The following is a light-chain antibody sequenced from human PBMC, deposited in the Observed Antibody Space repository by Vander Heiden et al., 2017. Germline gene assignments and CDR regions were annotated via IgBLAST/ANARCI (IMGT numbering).Light chain of an antibody. Sequence: QSVLTQPPSVSRAPGQTVTISCTGSSSNIGAGYDVHWYQQLPGSDPTLLMVCKGKRPSGVPDRFSCGTTCTSASPVTTARQAEDDAEDYYWSSDDRIRGSQVFGGGTKLTVL. CDR1: SSNIGAGYD. CDR3: WSSDDRIRGSQV. CDR2: CKG. V-gene: IGLV1-40*01. J-gene: IGLJ3*02.